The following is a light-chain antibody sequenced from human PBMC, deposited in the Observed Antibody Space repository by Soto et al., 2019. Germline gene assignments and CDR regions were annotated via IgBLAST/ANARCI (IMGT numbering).Light chain of an antibody. CDR2: AAS. Sequence: IHLTQAPSFLSASAGDRGSLTCRASQAISSYLAWYQQKPGRAPKLLIYAASTLQSGVPSRFSGSGSGTEFTLTITSLQPEDFATYYCQQLNSLPITFGQGTRLEIK. V-gene: IGKV1-9*01. J-gene: IGKJ5*01. CDR3: QQLNSLPIT. CDR1: QAISSY.